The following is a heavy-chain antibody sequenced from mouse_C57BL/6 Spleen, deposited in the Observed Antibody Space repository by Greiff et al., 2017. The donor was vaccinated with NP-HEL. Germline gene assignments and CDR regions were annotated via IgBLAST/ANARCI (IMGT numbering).Heavy chain of an antibody. V-gene: IGHV1-82*01. CDR2: IYPGDGDT. CDR3: ARQLRQADPWFAY. Sequence: VQLQQSGPELVKPGASVKISCKASGYAFSSSWMNWVKQRPGKGLEWIGRIYPGDGDTNYNGKFKGKATLTADKSSSTAYMQLSSLTSEDSAVYFCARQLRQADPWFAYWGQGTLVTVSA. D-gene: IGHD3-2*02. CDR1: GYAFSSSW. J-gene: IGHJ3*01.